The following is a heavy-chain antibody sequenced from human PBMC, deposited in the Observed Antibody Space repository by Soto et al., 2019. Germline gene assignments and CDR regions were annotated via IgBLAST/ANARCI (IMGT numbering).Heavy chain of an antibody. CDR3: AKDLFPTSGQRFFFEY. J-gene: IGHJ4*02. Sequence: PXVSLRLSCAASSFSFSPYAVTWVRQAPGRGLEWVSTILHDETPFYTDSVKGRFTISRDNVRGTLYLQMNGLRVEDAALYFCAKDLFPTSGQRFFFEYSGQGSLVTVSA. V-gene: IGHV3-23*01. D-gene: IGHD2-21*01. CDR1: SFSFSPYA. CDR2: ILHDETP.